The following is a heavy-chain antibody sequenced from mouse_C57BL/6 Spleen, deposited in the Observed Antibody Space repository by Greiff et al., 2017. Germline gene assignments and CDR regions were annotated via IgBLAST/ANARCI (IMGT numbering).Heavy chain of an antibody. V-gene: IGHV1-53*01. D-gene: IGHD3-2*01. CDR1: GYTFTSYW. Sequence: VQLQQPGTELVKPGASVKLSCKASGYTFTSYWMHWVKQRPGQGLEWIGNINPSNGGTNYNEKFKSKATLTVDKSSSTAYMQLSRLTSEDSAVYYCARSETASAWFAYWGQGTLVTVSA. J-gene: IGHJ3*01. CDR2: INPSNGGT. CDR3: ARSETASAWFAY.